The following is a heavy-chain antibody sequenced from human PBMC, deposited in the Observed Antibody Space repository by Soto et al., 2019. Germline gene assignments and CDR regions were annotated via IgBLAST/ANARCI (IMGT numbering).Heavy chain of an antibody. Sequence: SETLSLTCTVSGGSFSSYYWSWIRQLPGRGLEWIGYIYYSGSTIYNPSLKSRVTMSVDTSKNQFSLKLSSVTAADTAVYSCASWGRSGGDHYYFDYWGQGTLVTVSS. CDR2: IYYSGST. D-gene: IGHD2-21*02. J-gene: IGHJ4*02. CDR3: ASWGRSGGDHYYFDY. CDR1: GGSFSSYY. V-gene: IGHV4-59*01.